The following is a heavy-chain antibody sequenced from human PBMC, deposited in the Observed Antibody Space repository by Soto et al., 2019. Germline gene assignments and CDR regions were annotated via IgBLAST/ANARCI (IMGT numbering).Heavy chain of an antibody. Sequence: QGQLVESGGGVVQPGVSLRLSCEASGFTFSTYGMRWVRQAPGKGLEWVAVISYDGSNKYYADSVKGRFTISRDNSKNTLYVQIASLRVEDKAMYYCARAPSDFSYYNTTGPQIWFDPWGQGTLVTVSS. CDR1: GFTFSTYG. J-gene: IGHJ5*02. D-gene: IGHD3-22*01. V-gene: IGHV3-30*03. CDR3: ARAPSDFSYYNTTGPQIWFDP. CDR2: ISYDGSNK.